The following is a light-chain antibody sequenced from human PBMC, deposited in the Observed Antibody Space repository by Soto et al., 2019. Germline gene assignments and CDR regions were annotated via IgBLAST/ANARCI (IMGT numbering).Light chain of an antibody. J-gene: IGKJ5*01. CDR2: GAS. CDR1: QSVSSSQ. CDR3: QQYGSSPIT. Sequence: ESVLTQSPGGQSLSPGERATRSSRASQSVSSSQLAWYQQKPGQAPRLLMYGASSRATGIPDRLSGSGSGTDFTLTISRLEPEDFAVYYCQQYGSSPITFGQGTRLEI. V-gene: IGKV3-20*01.